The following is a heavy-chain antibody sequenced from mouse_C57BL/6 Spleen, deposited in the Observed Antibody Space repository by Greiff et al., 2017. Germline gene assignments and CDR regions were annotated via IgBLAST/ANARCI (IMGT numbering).Heavy chain of an antibody. Sequence: QVQLRQSGAELVRPGASVTLSCKASGYTFTDYEMHWVKQTPVHGLEWIGAIDPETGGTAYNPQFKGKAILTADKSSSPAYMELRSLTSEDSAVYYCTRSELTGSFAYWGQGTLVTVSA. CDR2: IDPETGGT. J-gene: IGHJ3*01. V-gene: IGHV1-15*01. CDR3: TRSELTGSFAY. D-gene: IGHD4-1*01. CDR1: GYTFTDYE.